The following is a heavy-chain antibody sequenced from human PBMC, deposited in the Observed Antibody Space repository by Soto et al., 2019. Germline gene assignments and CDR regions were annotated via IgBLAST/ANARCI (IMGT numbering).Heavy chain of an antibody. CDR2: IGGSGATT. J-gene: IGHJ5*01. D-gene: IGHD1-7*01. V-gene: IGHV3-23*01. Sequence: HPGGSLRLSCAASGFIFNNYAMSWVRQAPGKGLEWVSSIGGSGATTYYADSVKGRFSISRDNSKSTLFLQMNTLRAEDTAVYYCAKDPLGGANYFRPNNCFDSWGQGTPVTVSS. CDR3: AKDPLGGANYFRPNNCFDS. CDR1: GFIFNNYA.